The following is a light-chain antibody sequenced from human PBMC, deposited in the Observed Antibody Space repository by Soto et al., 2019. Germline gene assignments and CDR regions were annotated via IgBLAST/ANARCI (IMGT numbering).Light chain of an antibody. Sequence: EIVLTQSPGTLALSPGERATLSCSASQSVSSSYLAWYQQKPGQAPRLLIYGASNRATGIPDRFSGSGSGTDFTLTISRLEPEDFAVYYCQQYGSIPWTFGQGTKVDIK. J-gene: IGKJ1*01. CDR1: QSVSSSY. V-gene: IGKV3-20*01. CDR3: QQYGSIPWT. CDR2: GAS.